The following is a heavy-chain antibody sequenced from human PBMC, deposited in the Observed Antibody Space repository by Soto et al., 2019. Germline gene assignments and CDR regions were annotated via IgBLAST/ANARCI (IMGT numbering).Heavy chain of an antibody. Sequence: EVQLVESGGGLVQPGGSLRLSCAASGFTFSSYSMNWVRQAPGKGLEWVSYISSSSSTIYYAASVKGRFTISRDNSKNSLYLQMNSLRDEDTAVYYCAGAPGTVVIDWFDPWGQGTLVTVSS. D-gene: IGHD4-17*01. CDR2: ISSSSSTI. J-gene: IGHJ5*02. V-gene: IGHV3-48*02. CDR3: AGAPGTVVIDWFDP. CDR1: GFTFSSYS.